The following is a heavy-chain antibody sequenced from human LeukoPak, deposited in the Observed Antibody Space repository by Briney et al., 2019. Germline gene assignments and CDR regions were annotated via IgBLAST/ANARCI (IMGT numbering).Heavy chain of an antibody. D-gene: IGHD3-22*01. V-gene: IGHV3-23*01. Sequence: GGSLRLSCAASGFTFSSYAMSSVRQAPGKGLEWVSAISGSGGSTYYADSVKGLFTISRDNSKNTLYLQMNSLRAEDTAVYYCAKELHGYYDSSGYYYWGQGTLVTVSS. CDR2: ISGSGGST. CDR3: AKELHGYYDSSGYYY. CDR1: GFTFSSYA. J-gene: IGHJ4*02.